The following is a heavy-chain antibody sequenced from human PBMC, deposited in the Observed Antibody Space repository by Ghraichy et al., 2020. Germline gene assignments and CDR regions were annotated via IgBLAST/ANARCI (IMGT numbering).Heavy chain of an antibody. Sequence: GGSLRLSCTASGFTFGDYAMSWVRQAPGKGLEWVGFIRSKAYGGTTEYAASVKGRFTISRDDSKSIAYLQMNSLKTEDTAVYYCTRELRYGDYIDYWGQGTLVTVSS. V-gene: IGHV3-49*04. CDR2: IRSKAYGGTT. J-gene: IGHJ4*02. CDR1: GFTFGDYA. D-gene: IGHD4-17*01. CDR3: TRELRYGDYIDY.